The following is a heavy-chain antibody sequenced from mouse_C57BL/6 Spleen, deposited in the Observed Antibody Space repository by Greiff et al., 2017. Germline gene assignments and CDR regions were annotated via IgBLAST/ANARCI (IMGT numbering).Heavy chain of an antibody. V-gene: IGHV1-80*01. CDR1: GYAFSSYW. J-gene: IGHJ4*01. Sequence: VQLQQSGAELVKPGASVKISCKASGYAFSSYWMNWVKQRPGKGLEWIGQIYPGDGDTNYNGKFKGKATLTADKSSSTAYMQLSSLTSEDSAVYFCARGGYGSFPYYAMDYWGQGTSVTVSS. CDR3: ARGGYGSFPYYAMDY. D-gene: IGHD1-1*01. CDR2: IYPGDGDT.